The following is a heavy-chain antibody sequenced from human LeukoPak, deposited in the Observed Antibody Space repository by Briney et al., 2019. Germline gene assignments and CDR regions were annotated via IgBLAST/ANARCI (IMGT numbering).Heavy chain of an antibody. CDR3: ARADGDYVSKQV. Sequence: PGGSLRLSCAASGFIFSDYYMSWIRQAPGKGLEWVSYISSSGSTIYYADSVKGRFTIFRDNAKNSLYLQMDSLRAEDTAVYYCARADGDYVSKQVWGRGTLVTVSS. CDR2: ISSSGSTI. CDR1: GFIFSDYY. V-gene: IGHV3-11*01. D-gene: IGHD4-17*01. J-gene: IGHJ4*02.